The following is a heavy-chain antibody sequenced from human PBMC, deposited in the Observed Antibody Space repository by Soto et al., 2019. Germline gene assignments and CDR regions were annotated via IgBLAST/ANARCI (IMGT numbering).Heavy chain of an antibody. J-gene: IGHJ4*02. CDR1: GFVFKDSS. Sequence: VLLVESGGGLVQPGGSLKLSCAASGFVFKDSSIHWVRQASGKGLEWVGRIRDRAYSYATAYAASVKGRFTISRDDSSNTAYLQMHSLKTEDTAIYYCTRLISAAHDYWGQGTLVTVSS. D-gene: IGHD3-10*01. CDR3: TRLISAAHDY. V-gene: IGHV3-73*01. CDR2: IRDRAYSYAT.